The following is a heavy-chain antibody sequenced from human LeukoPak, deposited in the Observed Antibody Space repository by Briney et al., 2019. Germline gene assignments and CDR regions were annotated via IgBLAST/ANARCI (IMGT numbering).Heavy chain of an antibody. CDR1: GGSISSYY. CDR3: ASWYDDAFDI. J-gene: IGHJ3*02. CDR2: IYYSGST. V-gene: IGHV4-59*08. D-gene: IGHD6-13*01. Sequence: SETLSLTCTVSGGSISSYYWSWIRQPPGKGLEWIGYIYYSGSTNYSPSLKSRVTISVDTSKNQFSLKLSSVTAADTAVYYCASWYDDAFDIWGQGTMVTVSS.